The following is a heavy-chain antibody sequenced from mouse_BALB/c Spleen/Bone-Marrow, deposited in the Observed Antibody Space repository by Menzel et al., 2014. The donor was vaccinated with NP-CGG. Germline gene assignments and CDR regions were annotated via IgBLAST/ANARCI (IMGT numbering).Heavy chain of an antibody. D-gene: IGHD1-2*01. J-gene: IGHJ3*01. CDR3: ARLGYYGSFAY. V-gene: IGHV4-1*02. Sequence: EVHLVESGGGLVQPGGSLELSCAASGFDFSRYWMSWVRQAPGKGLEWIGEINPDSNTINYTPSLKDKFIISRDNAKNTLYLQMSKVRSEDTALYYCARLGYYGSFAYWGQGTLVTVSA. CDR1: GFDFSRYW. CDR2: INPDSNTI.